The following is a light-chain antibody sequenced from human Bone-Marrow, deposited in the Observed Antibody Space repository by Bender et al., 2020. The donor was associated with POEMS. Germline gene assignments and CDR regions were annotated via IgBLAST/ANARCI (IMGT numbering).Light chain of an antibody. Sequence: QSALTQPPSVSGSPGQSVTISCTGTNIDIGSYDRVSWYQQPPGTAPKLIIYEVSNRPAGVPNRFSGSKSGNTASLTISGLQAEDEADYYCSSYHPLVVGEGTKLTVL. CDR2: EVS. CDR1: NIDIGSYDR. V-gene: IGLV2-18*02. CDR3: SSYHPLV. J-gene: IGLJ2*01.